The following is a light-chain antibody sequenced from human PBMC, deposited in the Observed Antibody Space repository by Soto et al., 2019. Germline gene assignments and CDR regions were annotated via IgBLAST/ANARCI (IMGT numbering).Light chain of an antibody. CDR1: ESIRNE. Sequence: DIQMTQSPSSLSASLGDRVTITCRPSESIRNELNWFQQRPGKAPRLLIYDTFTLQSGVPSRFSGSVSGTEFSLTISSMQAGDYAIYYCQQSFTTPWTSGQGTKVDIK. CDR3: QQSFTTPWT. CDR2: DTF. J-gene: IGKJ1*01. V-gene: IGKV1-39*01.